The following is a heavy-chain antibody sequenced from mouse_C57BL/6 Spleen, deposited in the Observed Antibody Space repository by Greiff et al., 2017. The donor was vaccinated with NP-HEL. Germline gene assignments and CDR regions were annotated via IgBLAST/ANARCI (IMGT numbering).Heavy chain of an antibody. V-gene: IGHV1-76*01. CDR2: IYPGSGNT. D-gene: IGHD2-3*01. Sequence: QVQLKESGAELVRPGASVKLSCKASGYTFTDYYINWVKQRPGQGLEWIARIYPGSGNTYYNEKFKGKATLTAEKSSSTAYMQLSRLTSEDSAVYFCARDGYYGDYWGQGTTLTVSS. CDR3: ARDGYYGDY. CDR1: GYTFTDYY. J-gene: IGHJ2*01.